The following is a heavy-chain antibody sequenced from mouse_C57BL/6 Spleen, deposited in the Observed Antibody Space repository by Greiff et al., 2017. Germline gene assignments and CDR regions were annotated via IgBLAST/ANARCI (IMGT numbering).Heavy chain of an antibody. CDR3: ESPPYNYGSSYGGEYFDY. Sequence: QVQLQQSDAELVKPGASVKISCKVSGYTFTDHTIHWMKQRPEQGLAWIGYIYPRDGSTKYNEKFKGKATLTADKSYSTAYMQLNSLTSEDSAVYFCESPPYNYGSSYGGEYFDYWGQGTTLTVSS. CDR1: GYTFTDHT. D-gene: IGHD1-1*01. J-gene: IGHJ2*01. CDR2: IYPRDGST. V-gene: IGHV1-78*01.